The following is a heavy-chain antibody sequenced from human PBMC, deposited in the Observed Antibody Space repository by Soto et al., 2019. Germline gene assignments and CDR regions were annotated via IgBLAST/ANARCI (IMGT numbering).Heavy chain of an antibody. CDR2: FYPGDSAT. CDR3: VRWPRYASGWYTFDF. Sequence: PGESLKSSCKGSGYTFTTYWIGWVRQMPVKGLEWMGIFYPGDSATKYSPSFQGQVTISVDTSISTAYLQWSSLKASDTAMYYCVRWPRYASGWYTFDFWGQGTLVTVSS. CDR1: GYTFTTYW. V-gene: IGHV5-51*01. D-gene: IGHD6-19*01. J-gene: IGHJ4*02.